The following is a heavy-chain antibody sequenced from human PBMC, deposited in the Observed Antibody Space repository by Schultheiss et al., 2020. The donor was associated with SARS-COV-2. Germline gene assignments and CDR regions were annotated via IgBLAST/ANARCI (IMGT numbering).Heavy chain of an antibody. J-gene: IGHJ6*02. CDR3: ARDGSEATTVTTLYYYYYGMDV. Sequence: GGSLRLSCAASGFTFSSYSMNWVRQAPGKGLEWVSSISSSSSYIYYADSVKGRFTISRDNAKNSLFLQMNSLRAEDTAVYYCARDGSEATTVTTLYYYYYGMDVWGQGTTVTVSS. CDR2: ISSSSSYI. D-gene: IGHD4-17*01. V-gene: IGHV3-21*01. CDR1: GFTFSSYS.